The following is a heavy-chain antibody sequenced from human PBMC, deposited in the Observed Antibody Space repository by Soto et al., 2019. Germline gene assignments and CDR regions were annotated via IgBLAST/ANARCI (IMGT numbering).Heavy chain of an antibody. D-gene: IGHD2-2*01. V-gene: IGHV4-30-4*01. Sequence: SETLSLTCTVSGGSISSGDYYWSWIRQPPGKGLEWIGYIYYSGSTYYNPSLKSRVTISVDTSKNQFSLKLSSVTAADTAVYYCARERYCSSTSCHYYYYYGMDVWGQGTTVTVSS. CDR1: GGSISSGDYY. CDR3: ARERYCSSTSCHYYYYYGMDV. CDR2: IYYSGST. J-gene: IGHJ6*02.